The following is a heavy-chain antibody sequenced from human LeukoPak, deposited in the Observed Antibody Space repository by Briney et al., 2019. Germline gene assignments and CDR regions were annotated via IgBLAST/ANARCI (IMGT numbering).Heavy chain of an antibody. V-gene: IGHV1-2*02. CDR3: VRENWYYDH. Sequence: ASVKVSCKTSGYTFTAYHVHWVRQAPGQGLEFMGWIYPPTGGTVLAEKFQGRVTMTRDTSITTAYMELSGPTFDDTAVYYCVRENWYYDHWGQGTLVTVSS. CDR2: IYPPTGGT. CDR1: GYTFTAYH. D-gene: IGHD3-16*01. J-gene: IGHJ4*02.